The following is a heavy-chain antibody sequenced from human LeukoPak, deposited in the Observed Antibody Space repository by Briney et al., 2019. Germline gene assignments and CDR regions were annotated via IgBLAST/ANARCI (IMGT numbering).Heavy chain of an antibody. CDR3: ARGLWFGELNDAFDI. CDR1: GGSISSGSYY. D-gene: IGHD3-10*01. CDR2: IYTSGST. Sequence: PSETLSLTCTVSGGSISSGSYYWSWIRQPAGKGLEWIGRIYTSGSTNYNPSLKSRVTISVDTSKNRFSLKLSSVAAADTAVYYCARGLWFGELNDAFDIWGQGTMVTVSS. J-gene: IGHJ3*02. V-gene: IGHV4-61*02.